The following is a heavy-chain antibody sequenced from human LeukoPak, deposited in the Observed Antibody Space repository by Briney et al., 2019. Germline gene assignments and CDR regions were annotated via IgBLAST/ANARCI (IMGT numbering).Heavy chain of an antibody. CDR3: ARDRGPAAPPGDY. CDR1: GYTLSELS. V-gene: IGHV1-24*01. Sequence: GASVKVSCKVSGYTLSELSMHWVRQSPGKGLEWMGGFDVAETDTIYAQKFQGRVTMTRDTSTSTVYMELSSLRSEDTAVYYCARDRGPAAPPGDYWGQGTLVTVSS. CDR2: FDVAETDT. D-gene: IGHD2-2*01. J-gene: IGHJ4*02.